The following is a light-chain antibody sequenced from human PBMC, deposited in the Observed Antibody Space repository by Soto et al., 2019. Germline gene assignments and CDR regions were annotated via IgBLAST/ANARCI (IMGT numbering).Light chain of an antibody. V-gene: IGKV1-33*01. CDR3: QQYDHLQAT. J-gene: IGKJ3*01. Sequence: DLQMTQSPSSLSASVGDRVTITCQATQDIRDYLNWYQHKPGKAPKLLIYDASNLETGVPSRFSGSGSGTDFTFTISSLQPEDIATYSCQQYDHLQATFGPGTKVDIK. CDR2: DAS. CDR1: QDIRDY.